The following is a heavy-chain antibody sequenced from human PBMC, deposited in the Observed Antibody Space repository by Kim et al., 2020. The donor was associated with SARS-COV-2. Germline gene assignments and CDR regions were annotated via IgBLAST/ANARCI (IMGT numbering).Heavy chain of an antibody. CDR3: AKGREFHYYGLGSAFD. V-gene: IGHV3-23*01. J-gene: IGHJ4*01. Sequence: GGSLRLSCTASGLTFGNYAMIWVRQAPGKGLEWVSIISNTGRATDYPDSVKGRFIISRDNSKNTLYLHMNNLRAEDTAMYYCAKGREFHYYGLGSAFD. D-gene: IGHD3-10*01. CDR1: GLTFGNYA. CDR2: ISNTGRAT.